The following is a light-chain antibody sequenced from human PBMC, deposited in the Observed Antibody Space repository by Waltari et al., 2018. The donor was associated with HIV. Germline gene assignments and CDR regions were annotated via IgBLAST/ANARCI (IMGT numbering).Light chain of an antibody. CDR3: QQYYSTPWT. CDR1: RSVLYSSNNKHY. J-gene: IGKJ1*01. Sequence: DIVMTQSPASLAVSLGERATINCKSSRSVLYSSNNKHYLAWYQQKPGQPPKLLIYWASTRESGVPDRFSGSGSGTDFTLTISSLQAEDVAVYYCQQYYSTPWTFGQGTKVESK. V-gene: IGKV4-1*01. CDR2: WAS.